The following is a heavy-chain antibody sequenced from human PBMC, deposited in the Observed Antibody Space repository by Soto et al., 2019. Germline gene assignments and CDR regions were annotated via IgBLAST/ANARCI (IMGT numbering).Heavy chain of an antibody. V-gene: IGHV3-30*18. CDR1: GFTFSSYG. J-gene: IGHJ4*02. CDR3: AKVRADYYYGSGPFDY. Sequence: QVQLVGSGGGVVQPGRSLRLSCAASGFTFSSYGMHWVRQAPGKGLEWVALISSDGSNKYYADSVKGRFTISRDNSKNTLYLQMNTLRAEDTAVYYCAKVRADYYYGSGPFDYWGQGTLVTVSS. D-gene: IGHD3-10*01. CDR2: ISSDGSNK.